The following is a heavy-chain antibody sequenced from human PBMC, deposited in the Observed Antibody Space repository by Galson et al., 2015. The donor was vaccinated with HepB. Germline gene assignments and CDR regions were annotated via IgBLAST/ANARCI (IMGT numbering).Heavy chain of an antibody. V-gene: IGHV3-30*04. CDR2: ISYDGSNK. CDR3: ARDPDIVVVPAARADY. CDR1: GFTFSSYA. Sequence: SLRLSCAASGFTFSSYAMHWVRQAPGKGLEWVAVISYDGSNKYYADSVKGRFTISRDNSKNTLYLQMNSLRAEDTAVYYCARDPDIVVVPAARADYWGQGTLVTVSS. D-gene: IGHD2-2*01. J-gene: IGHJ4*02.